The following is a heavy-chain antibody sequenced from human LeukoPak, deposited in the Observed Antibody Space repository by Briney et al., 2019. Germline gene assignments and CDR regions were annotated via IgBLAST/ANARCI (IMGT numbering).Heavy chain of an antibody. J-gene: IGHJ6*02. CDR1: GYTFTNYY. V-gene: IGHV1-46*01. CDR3: ARTLFLRYGEDGMDV. Sequence: GASVKVSCKASGYTFTNYYMHWVRQAPGQGLEWMGTINPSGGSTIYAQEFQGRVTMTRDTSTSTVYMELSSLRSEDTAVYYCARTLFLRYGEDGMDVWGQGTTVTVSS. D-gene: IGHD4-17*01. CDR2: INPSGGST.